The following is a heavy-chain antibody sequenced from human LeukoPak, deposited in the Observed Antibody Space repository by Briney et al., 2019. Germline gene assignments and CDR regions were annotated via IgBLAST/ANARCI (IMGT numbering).Heavy chain of an antibody. V-gene: IGHV3-7*01. CDR1: GLTFSSYW. D-gene: IGHD3-22*01. Sequence: PGGSLRLSCAASGLTFSSYWMSWVRQAPGKGLEWVANIKQDGSEKYYVDSVKGRFTISRDNAKNSLYLQMNSLRAEDTAVYHCARSGSSIVGAYYYGMDVWGQGTTVTVSS. CDR3: ARSGSSIVGAYYYGMDV. CDR2: IKQDGSEK. J-gene: IGHJ6*02.